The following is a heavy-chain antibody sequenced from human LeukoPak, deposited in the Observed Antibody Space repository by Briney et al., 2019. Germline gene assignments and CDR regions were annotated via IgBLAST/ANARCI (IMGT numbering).Heavy chain of an antibody. V-gene: IGHV5-51*01. CDR1: GGSFITAW. D-gene: IGHD2-2*01. Sequence: PGGALQISWEGSGGSFITAWIGWVRQKPGESLEWMASIYPGDSDIQYSPPFQGQVTISADKSTITAYLEWSSLKASDTAIYYCARTPCSSTSCYARFDHWGQGTLVTVSS. CDR3: ARTPCSSTSCYARFDH. J-gene: IGHJ4*02. CDR2: IYPGDSDI.